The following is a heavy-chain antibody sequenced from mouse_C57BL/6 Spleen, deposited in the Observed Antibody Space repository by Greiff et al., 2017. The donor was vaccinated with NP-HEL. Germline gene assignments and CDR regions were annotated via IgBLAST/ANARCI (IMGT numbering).Heavy chain of an antibody. Sequence: EVQLQESGPELVKPGASVKMSCKASGYTFTDYNMHWVKQSHGKSLEWIGYINPNNGGTSYNQKFKGKATLTVNQSSSTAYMELRSLTSEDSAVYYCARGGYYGSSHYFDYWGQGTTLTVSS. J-gene: IGHJ2*01. V-gene: IGHV1-22*01. D-gene: IGHD1-1*01. CDR1: GYTFTDYN. CDR2: INPNNGGT. CDR3: ARGGYYGSSHYFDY.